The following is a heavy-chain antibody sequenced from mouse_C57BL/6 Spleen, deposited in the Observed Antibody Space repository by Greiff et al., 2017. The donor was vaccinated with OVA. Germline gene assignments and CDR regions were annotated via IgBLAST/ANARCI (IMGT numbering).Heavy chain of an antibody. Sequence: QVQLQQPGAELVMPGASVKLSCKASGYTFTSYWMHWVKQRPGQGLEWIGEIDPSDSYTNYNQKFKGKSTLTVDKSPSTAYMQLSSLTSEDSAVYYCARADYYGSRGFAYWGQGTLVTVSA. J-gene: IGHJ3*01. V-gene: IGHV1-69*01. CDR1: GYTFTSYW. CDR2: IDPSDSYT. CDR3: ARADYYGSRGFAY. D-gene: IGHD1-1*01.